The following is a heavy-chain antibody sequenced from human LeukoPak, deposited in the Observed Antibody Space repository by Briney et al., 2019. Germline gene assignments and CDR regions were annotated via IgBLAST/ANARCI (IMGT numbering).Heavy chain of an antibody. J-gene: IGHJ4*02. CDR1: GFTFDDYG. V-gene: IGHV3-20*04. Sequence: GGSLRLSCAASGFTFDDYGMSWVRQAPGKGLEWVSGINWNGGSTGYADSVKGRFTISRDNAKNSLYLQMNSLRAEDTASYYCATDILTGIFDYWGQGTLVTVSS. CDR3: ATDILTGIFDY. CDR2: INWNGGST. D-gene: IGHD3-9*01.